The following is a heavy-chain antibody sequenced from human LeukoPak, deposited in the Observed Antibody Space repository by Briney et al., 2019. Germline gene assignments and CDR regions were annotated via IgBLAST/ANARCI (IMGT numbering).Heavy chain of an antibody. CDR3: ARENSSWNYFDY. CDR2: IIPIFGTA. J-gene: IGHJ4*02. V-gene: IGHV1-69*06. CDR1: GGTFSSYA. D-gene: IGHD6-13*01. Sequence: ASVKVSCKASGGTFSSYAISWVRQAPGQGLEWMGGIIPIFGTANYAQKFQGRVTITADKSTSTAYMELSRLRSDDTAVYYCARENSSWNYFDYWGQGTLVTVSS.